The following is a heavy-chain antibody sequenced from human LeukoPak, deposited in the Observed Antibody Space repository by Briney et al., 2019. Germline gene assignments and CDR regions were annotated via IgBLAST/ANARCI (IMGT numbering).Heavy chain of an antibody. CDR2: MPYDGSDK. CDR3: ARDLKMKYCDF. J-gene: IGHJ4*02. V-gene: IGHV3-33*05. D-gene: IGHD5-24*01. CDR1: GFIFNNYG. Sequence: GGSLRLSCATTGFIFNNYGMHWVRQAPGKGLECVALMPYDGSDKYYADSVKGRFTISRDNSKNTLYLQMNSLRVEDTAIYYCARDLKMKYCDFWGQGTLVTVSS.